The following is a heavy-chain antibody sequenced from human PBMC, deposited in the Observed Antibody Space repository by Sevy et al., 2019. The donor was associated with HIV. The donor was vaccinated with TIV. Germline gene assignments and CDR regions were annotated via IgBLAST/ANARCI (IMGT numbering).Heavy chain of an antibody. J-gene: IGHJ4*02. Sequence: GGSLRLSCAASGFTFSSYAMSWVRQAPGKGLEWVSAISGSGGSTYYAHSVKGRFSISRDNSKNTLYLQMNSLRAEDTAVYYCAKDPPAWDSSAYYVSWGQGTLVTVSS. CDR3: AKDPPAWDSSAYYVS. CDR2: ISGSGGST. D-gene: IGHD3-22*01. CDR1: GFTFSSYA. V-gene: IGHV3-23*01.